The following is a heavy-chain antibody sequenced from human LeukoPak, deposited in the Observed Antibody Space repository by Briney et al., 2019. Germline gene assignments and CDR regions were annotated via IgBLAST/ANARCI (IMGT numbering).Heavy chain of an antibody. Sequence: ASVKVSCKASGYSFKDYYMHWVRQAPGQGLEWMGWINPDSGVTNYAQNFQGRVTMTRDTSITTAYMELTRLTSDDTAVYYCARDMVGLAADGNWFDPWGQGTLVTVSS. CDR2: INPDSGVT. J-gene: IGHJ5*02. D-gene: IGHD6-13*01. V-gene: IGHV1-2*02. CDR3: ARDMVGLAADGNWFDP. CDR1: GYSFKDYY.